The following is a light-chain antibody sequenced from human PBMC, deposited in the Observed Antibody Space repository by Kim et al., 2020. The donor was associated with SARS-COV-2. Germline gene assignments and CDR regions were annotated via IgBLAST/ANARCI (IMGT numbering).Light chain of an antibody. V-gene: IGLV3-19*01. CDR3: NSRDTSGNHLVV. Sequence: SSDLTQDPAVSVALGQTVSITCRGDSLKIYYATWYQQKPGQAPVLVIYGKNNRPSGIPDRFSGSSSVNTASLTITGAQAEDEADYYCNSRDTSGNHLVVFGGGTQLTVL. CDR1: SLKIYY. J-gene: IGLJ2*01. CDR2: GKN.